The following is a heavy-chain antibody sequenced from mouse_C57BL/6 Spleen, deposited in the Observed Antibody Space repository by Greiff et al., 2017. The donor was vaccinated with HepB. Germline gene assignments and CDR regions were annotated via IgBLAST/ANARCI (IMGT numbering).Heavy chain of an antibody. J-gene: IGHJ4*01. CDR1: GYTFTSYW. Sequence: VKLQQPGAELVRPGSSVKLSCKASGYTFTSYWMHWVKQRPIQGLEWIGNIDPSDSETHYNQKFKDKATLTVDKSSSTAYMQLSSLTSEDSAVYYCAREGGNSYYYAMDYWGQGTSVTVSS. CDR2: IDPSDSET. CDR3: AREGGNSYYYAMDY. D-gene: IGHD2-1*01. V-gene: IGHV1-52*01.